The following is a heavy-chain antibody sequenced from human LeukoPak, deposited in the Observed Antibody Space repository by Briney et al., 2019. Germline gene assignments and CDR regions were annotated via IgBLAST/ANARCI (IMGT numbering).Heavy chain of an antibody. CDR2: IYYSGST. Sequence: SETLSLTCTVSGGSISSYYWSWIRQPPGKGLEWIGYIYYSGSTNYNPSLKSRVTISVDTSKNQFSLKLSSVTAADTAVYYCAREKPPYYYDSSGIDYWGQGTLVTVSS. V-gene: IGHV4-59*12. CDR1: GGSISSYY. CDR3: AREKPPYYYDSSGIDY. J-gene: IGHJ4*02. D-gene: IGHD3-22*01.